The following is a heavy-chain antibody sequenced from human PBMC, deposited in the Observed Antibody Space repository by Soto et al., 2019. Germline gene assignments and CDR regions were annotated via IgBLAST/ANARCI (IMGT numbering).Heavy chain of an antibody. CDR3: ARVVHDYYFDY. CDR2: IYYSGST. V-gene: IGHV4-61*01. D-gene: IGHD3-10*01. CDR1: GGSVISGSYY. J-gene: IGHJ4*02. Sequence: SDTVSLTCIVAGGSVISGSYYWSRIRQPPGKGLEWIGYIYYSGSTNYNPSLKSRVTISVDTSKNQFSLKLSSVTAADTAVYYCARVVHDYYFDYWGQGTLVTVSS.